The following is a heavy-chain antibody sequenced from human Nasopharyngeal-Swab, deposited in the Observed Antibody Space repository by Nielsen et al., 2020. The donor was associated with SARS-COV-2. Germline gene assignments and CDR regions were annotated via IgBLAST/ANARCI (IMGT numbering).Heavy chain of an antibody. J-gene: IGHJ4*02. Sequence: GESLKISCAASGFTFSSYGMHWVRQAPGKGLEWVAVIWYDGSNKYYADSVKGRFTISRDDSKNTLYLQMNSLRAEDTAVYYRARGVEDSSGWIDYFDYWGQGTLVTVSS. CDR2: IWYDGSNK. CDR3: ARGVEDSSGWIDYFDY. V-gene: IGHV3-33*01. D-gene: IGHD6-19*01. CDR1: GFTFSSYG.